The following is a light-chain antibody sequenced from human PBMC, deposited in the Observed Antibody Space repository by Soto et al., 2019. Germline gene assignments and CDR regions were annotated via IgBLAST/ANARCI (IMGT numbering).Light chain of an antibody. J-gene: IGKJ3*01. Sequence: EIVLTQSPGTLSLSPGERATLSCRASQSVSAPFLAWYQQKPGQAPRLLIYSASSRATGIPDRFSGSGSGTDFTLTISRLEPEDFAVYYCQQYGSSFTFGPGTKVDIK. CDR3: QQYGSSFT. CDR2: SAS. V-gene: IGKV3-20*01. CDR1: QSVSAPF.